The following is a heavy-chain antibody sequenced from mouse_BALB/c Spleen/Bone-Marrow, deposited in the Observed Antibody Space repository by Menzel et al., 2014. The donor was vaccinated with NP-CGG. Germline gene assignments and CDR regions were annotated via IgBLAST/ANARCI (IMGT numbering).Heavy chain of an antibody. V-gene: IGHV5-12-2*01. Sequence: EVQLQESGGGLVQPGGSLKLSCTASGFTFSSYSMSWVRQTPEKRLEWVAYISNGGGSTYYPDAVKGRFTISRDNAKNSLYLQMSSLKSEDTAMYYCTRHGEVRRFYYALDYWGQGTSVTVSS. D-gene: IGHD2-14*01. J-gene: IGHJ4*01. CDR2: ISNGGGST. CDR1: GFTFSSYS. CDR3: TRHGEVRRFYYALDY.